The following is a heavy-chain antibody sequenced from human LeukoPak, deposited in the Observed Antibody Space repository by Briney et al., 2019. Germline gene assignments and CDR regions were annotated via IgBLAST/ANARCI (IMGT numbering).Heavy chain of an antibody. Sequence: PGGSLRLSCTASGFTFGDYAMSWVRQAPGKGLEWVGFTRSKAYGGTTEYAASVKGRFTISRDDSKSIAYLQMNSLKTEDTAVYYCTRVGCGGDCYSKYYFDYWGQGTLVTVSS. CDR2: TRSKAYGGTT. CDR1: GFTFGDYA. V-gene: IGHV3-49*04. J-gene: IGHJ4*02. D-gene: IGHD2-21*02. CDR3: TRVGCGGDCYSKYYFDY.